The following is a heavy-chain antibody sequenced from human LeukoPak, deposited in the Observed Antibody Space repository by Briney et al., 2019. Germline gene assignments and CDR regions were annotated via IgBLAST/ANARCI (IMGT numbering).Heavy chain of an antibody. Sequence: GGSLRLSCAASGFTFSSYAMHWVRQAPGKGLEGVAVISYDGSNKYYADSVKGRLTISRDNSKNTLYLQMNSLRAEDTAVYYCARDSGGSYPLYYFDYWGQGTLVTVSS. CDR3: ARDSGGSYPLYYFDY. D-gene: IGHD1-26*01. CDR2: ISYDGSNK. V-gene: IGHV3-30*04. CDR1: GFTFSSYA. J-gene: IGHJ4*02.